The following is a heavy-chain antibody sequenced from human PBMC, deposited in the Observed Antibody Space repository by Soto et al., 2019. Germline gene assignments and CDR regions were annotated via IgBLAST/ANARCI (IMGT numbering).Heavy chain of an antibody. D-gene: IGHD3-10*01. V-gene: IGHV1-69*06. Sequence: QVQLEQSGAEVKKPGSSVKISCKASGGTLSDHGVSWLRQAPGQGLEWVGGTLPVFNTANYAPKFQGRVTIAADKSTNIAYMELGSLRSDDTAFYYCARGVYGSGNYYTGPSAFDIWGQGTLVIVSS. CDR1: GGTLSDHG. J-gene: IGHJ3*02. CDR3: ARGVYGSGNYYTGPSAFDI. CDR2: TLPVFNTA.